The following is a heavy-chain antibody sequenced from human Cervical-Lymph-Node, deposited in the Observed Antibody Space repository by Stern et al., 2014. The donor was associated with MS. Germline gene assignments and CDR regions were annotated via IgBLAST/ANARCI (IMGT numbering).Heavy chain of an antibody. CDR1: GGSISSSNW. CDR3: ARDNRMEYQLLDPLPYYYYYGMDV. J-gene: IGHJ6*02. Sequence: QVQLQESGPGLVKPSGTLSLTCAVSGGSISSSNWWSWVRQPPGKGLEWIGEIYHSGSTNYNRSRKIRVTISLDKSKNHFSVKLSSVTAADTAVYYCARDNRMEYQLLDPLPYYYYYGMDVWGQGTTVTVSS. D-gene: IGHD2-2*02. CDR2: IYHSGST. V-gene: IGHV4-4*02.